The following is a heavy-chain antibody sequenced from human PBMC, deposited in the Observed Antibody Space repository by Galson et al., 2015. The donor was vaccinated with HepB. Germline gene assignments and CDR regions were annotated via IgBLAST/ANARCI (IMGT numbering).Heavy chain of an antibody. Sequence: QSGAEVKKPGESLQISCKTFGYNFFNYWIGWVRQMPGKGLEWMGIIYPGDSDTRYSASFQGQVTISADTSISVVYLQWSSLKASDTAMYYCARLRDFWVGMDVWGLGTTVIVSS. V-gene: IGHV5-51*01. D-gene: IGHD3-3*01. J-gene: IGHJ6*02. CDR2: IYPGDSDT. CDR1: GYNFFNYW. CDR3: ARLRDFWVGMDV.